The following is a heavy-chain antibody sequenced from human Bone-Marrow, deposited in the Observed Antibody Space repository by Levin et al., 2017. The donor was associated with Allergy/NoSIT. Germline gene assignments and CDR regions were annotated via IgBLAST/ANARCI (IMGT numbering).Heavy chain of an antibody. Sequence: SETLSLTCTVSGGSISSGGNYWSWIRRQPGMGLEWIVYIYHSGNTYYNPSLKSRIMISVDTSKNQFSLKVSSVTAAATAVYYCTREDGSTMDYWGQGILVTVSS. D-gene: IGHD1/OR15-1a*01. J-gene: IGHJ4*02. CDR3: TREDGSTMDY. CDR2: IYHSGNT. CDR1: GGSISSGGNY. V-gene: IGHV4-31*03.